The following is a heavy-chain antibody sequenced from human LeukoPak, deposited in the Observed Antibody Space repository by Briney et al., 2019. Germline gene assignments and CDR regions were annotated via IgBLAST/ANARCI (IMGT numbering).Heavy chain of an antibody. D-gene: IGHD2-15*01. CDR2: ISGSAGST. Sequence: GGSLRLSCAASGFTFNTYAMSWVRQDPGKGLEWVSAISGSAGSTYYADSVKGRFTISRDNSKNILYLQIHSQRAEDTAVYYCAKGKGSSSSSIDWWGQGTLVTVSS. V-gene: IGHV3-23*01. J-gene: IGHJ4*02. CDR3: AKGKGSSSSSIDW. CDR1: GFTFNTYA.